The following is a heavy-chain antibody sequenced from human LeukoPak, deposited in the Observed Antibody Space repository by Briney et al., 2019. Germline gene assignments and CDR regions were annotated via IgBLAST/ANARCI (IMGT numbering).Heavy chain of an antibody. D-gene: IGHD2-2*01. CDR3: LACYRSIPCY. Sequence: GGSLRLSCAASGFIFNTYAMSWVRQAPGQGLEWVSAISGRGDSTWYADSVKGRFTISRDNSKNTLYLQMSSLRADDTAVYYCLACYRSIPCYWGQGTLVTVSS. CDR2: ISGRGDST. V-gene: IGHV3-23*01. CDR1: GFIFNTYA. J-gene: IGHJ4*02.